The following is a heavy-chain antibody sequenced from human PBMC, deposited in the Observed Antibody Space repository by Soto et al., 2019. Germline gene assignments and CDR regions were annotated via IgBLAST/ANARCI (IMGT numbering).Heavy chain of an antibody. CDR2: ISGGGHGT. D-gene: IGHD1-1*01. J-gene: IGHJ4*02. CDR1: GFPFGNYA. Sequence: LRLSCAASGFPFGNYAMIWVRQAPGKGLEWISGISGGGHGTNYADSVKGRFTISRDNSRNTLYLQMNSLRVEDTAVYYCAKDPRLQLGYWGQGTLVTVSS. CDR3: AKDPRLQLGY. V-gene: IGHV3-23*01.